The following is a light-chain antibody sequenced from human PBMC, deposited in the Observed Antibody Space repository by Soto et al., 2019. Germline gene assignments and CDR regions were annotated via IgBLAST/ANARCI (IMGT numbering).Light chain of an antibody. CDR3: QQYYIWLT. V-gene: IGKV3-15*01. J-gene: IGKJ4*01. CDR2: RAS. Sequence: EIVMTQSPATLSVSPGERATLSCRASQSVSSNLAWYHQKPGQAPRLLIYRASTRAAGLPDRFSGSGSGTEFTLTISSLQSEDFAVYYCQQYYIWLTFGGGTKVDI. CDR1: QSVSSN.